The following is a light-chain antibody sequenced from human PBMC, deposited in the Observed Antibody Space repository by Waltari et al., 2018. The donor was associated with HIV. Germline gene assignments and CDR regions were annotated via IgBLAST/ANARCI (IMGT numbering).Light chain of an antibody. J-gene: IGKJ3*01. CDR3: QQSHSTPLT. Sequence: DIQVTQSPSSLSASVGDRVSMTCRASRDVTRYLNWFQQKPGGAPKLLIYAASSLQRGVPSRFSGSGSGTEFTLTSNGVQPEDFATYYCQQSHSTPLTFGPGTKVDVK. CDR2: AAS. V-gene: IGKV1-39*01. CDR1: RDVTRY.